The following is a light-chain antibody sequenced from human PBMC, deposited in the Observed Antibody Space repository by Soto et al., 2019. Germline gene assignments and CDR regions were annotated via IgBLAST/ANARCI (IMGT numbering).Light chain of an antibody. V-gene: IGKV1-12*01. CDR1: QDIRSW. CDR2: AAS. Sequence: DIQMTQSPSSVSASVGDRVTMTCRASQDIRSWLGWYQQKPGKAPKVLIYAASSLQSGVPSRFSGRGSGTDFTLTISSLQPEDFATYYCQQAYSFPLTIGGGTRVEIK. CDR3: QQAYSFPLT. J-gene: IGKJ4*01.